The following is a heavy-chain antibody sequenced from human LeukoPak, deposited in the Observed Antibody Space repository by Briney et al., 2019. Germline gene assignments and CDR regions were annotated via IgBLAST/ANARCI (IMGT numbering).Heavy chain of an antibody. Sequence: SETLSLTCTVAGGSISNYYWTWIRQPAEKGLEWIGRIYTSGSTNYNSSLKSRVTMSVGSHKNQFSLKLSSVTAADTAVYYCARRTGYSGSGSGAFDIWGQGTMVTVSS. D-gene: IGHD3-10*01. CDR1: GGSISNYY. V-gene: IGHV4-4*07. CDR3: ARRTGYSGSGSGAFDI. CDR2: IYTSGST. J-gene: IGHJ3*02.